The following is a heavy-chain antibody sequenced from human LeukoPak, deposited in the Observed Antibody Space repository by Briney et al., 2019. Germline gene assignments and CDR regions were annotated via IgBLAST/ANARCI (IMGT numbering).Heavy chain of an antibody. CDR2: INPSSGST. CDR1: GYTFTYYY. J-gene: IGHJ4*02. CDR3: ARESDTGKDFDH. D-gene: IGHD1-1*01. Sequence: ASVNVSCKASGYTFTYYYMHWVRQAPGQGLEWMGMINPSSGSTSYAQKFQGRVTMTRGTSTSTVYMELSSLRSEDTALYYCARESDTGKDFDHWGQGTLVTVSS. V-gene: IGHV1-46*01.